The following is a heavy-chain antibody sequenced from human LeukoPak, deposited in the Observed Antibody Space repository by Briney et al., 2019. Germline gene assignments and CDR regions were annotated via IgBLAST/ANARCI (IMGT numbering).Heavy chain of an antibody. V-gene: IGHV3-53*01. CDR1: GFTVSSNY. CDR2: IYSGDGT. D-gene: IGHD6-19*01. CDR3: ARGSGWYRPLDY. Sequence: GGSLRLSCAASGFTVSSNYMSWVRQAPGKGLEWVSVIYSGDGTYYADSVKGRFTISRDNSKNTLYLQMNSLRAEDTAVYYCARGSGWYRPLDYWGQGTLVTVSS. J-gene: IGHJ4*02.